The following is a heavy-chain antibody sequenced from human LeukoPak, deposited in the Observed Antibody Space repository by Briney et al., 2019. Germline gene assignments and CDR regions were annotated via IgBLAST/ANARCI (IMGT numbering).Heavy chain of an antibody. Sequence: GGSLRLSCAASGFTVSSNYMSWVRQAPGKGLEWVSVIYSGGSTYYADSVKGRFTISRDNSKNTLYLQMNSLRAEDTAVYYCARDDRAPAPGMRGWKYYFDYWGQGTLVTVSS. J-gene: IGHJ4*02. V-gene: IGHV3-66*02. D-gene: IGHD3-22*01. CDR1: GFTVSSNY. CDR3: ARDDRAPAPGMRGWKYYFDY. CDR2: IYSGGST.